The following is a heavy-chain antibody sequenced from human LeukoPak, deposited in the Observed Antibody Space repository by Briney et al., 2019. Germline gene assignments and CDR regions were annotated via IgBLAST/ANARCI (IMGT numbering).Heavy chain of an antibody. V-gene: IGHV4-59*12. CDR1: GGSISSYY. CDR2: IYYSGST. Sequence: PSETLSLTCTVSGGSISSYYWSWIRQPPGKGLEWIGYIYYSGSTNYSPSLKSRVTISVDTSKNQFSLKLSSVTAADTAVYYCASTLGDNWFDPWGQGTLVTVSS. J-gene: IGHJ5*02. CDR3: ASTLGDNWFDP. D-gene: IGHD4-17*01.